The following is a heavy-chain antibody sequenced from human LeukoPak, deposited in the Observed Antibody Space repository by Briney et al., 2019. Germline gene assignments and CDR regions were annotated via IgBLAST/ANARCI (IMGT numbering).Heavy chain of an antibody. CDR2: IFYSGTT. Sequence: PSETLSLTCTVSNDYISPLYWGWIRQPPGKRLEFIGYIFYSGTTNFNPSLKSRVTLSVDTSKNQFSLKLSSVTAADTAVYYCARHVEDLGYCSGGSCGEFDPWGQGTLVTVSS. V-gene: IGHV4-59*08. CDR1: NDYISPLY. D-gene: IGHD2-15*01. J-gene: IGHJ5*02. CDR3: ARHVEDLGYCSGGSCGEFDP.